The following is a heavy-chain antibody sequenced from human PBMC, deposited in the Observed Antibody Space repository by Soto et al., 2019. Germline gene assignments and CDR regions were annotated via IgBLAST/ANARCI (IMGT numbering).Heavy chain of an antibody. CDR1: GFTFRSYG. Sequence: GGSLRLSCAASGFTFRSYGMHWVRQAPGKGLEWVAVISYDGGNKYYADSMKGRFTISRDNSKNTLYLQMNSLRAEDTAVYYCSPGSYSSGWYFGYWGQGTLVTVSS. CDR2: ISYDGGNK. J-gene: IGHJ4*02. V-gene: IGHV3-30*03. D-gene: IGHD6-19*01. CDR3: SPGSYSSGWYFGY.